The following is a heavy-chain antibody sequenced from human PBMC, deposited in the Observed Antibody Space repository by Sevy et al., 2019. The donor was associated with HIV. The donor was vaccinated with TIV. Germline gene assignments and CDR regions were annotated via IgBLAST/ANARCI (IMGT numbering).Heavy chain of an antibody. CDR2: IKQDGSEK. CDR1: GFTFSSYW. V-gene: IGHV3-7*01. J-gene: IGHJ6*02. CDR3: ARHVGRGYDFWSGYPYYYYYGMDV. D-gene: IGHD3-3*01. Sequence: GGSLRLSCAASGFTFSSYWMSWVRQAPGKGLEWVANIKQDGSEKYYVDSVKGRFTISRDNAKNALYLQMNSLRAEATAVYYCARHVGRGYDFWSGYPYYYYYGMDVWGQGTTVTVSS.